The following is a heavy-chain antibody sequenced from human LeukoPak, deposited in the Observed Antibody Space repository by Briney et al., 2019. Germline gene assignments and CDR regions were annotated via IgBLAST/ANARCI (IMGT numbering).Heavy chain of an antibody. V-gene: IGHV4-39*01. CDR1: GGSISSSSYY. J-gene: IGHJ4*02. CDR2: IYYSGST. Sequence: SETLSLTCTVSGGSISSSSYYWGWIRQPPGKGLEWIGSIYYSGSTYYNPSLKSRVTISVDTSKDQFSLKLSSVTAADTAVYYCARLGYYDSSGYYNFDYWGQGTLVTVSS. D-gene: IGHD3-22*01. CDR3: ARLGYYDSSGYYNFDY.